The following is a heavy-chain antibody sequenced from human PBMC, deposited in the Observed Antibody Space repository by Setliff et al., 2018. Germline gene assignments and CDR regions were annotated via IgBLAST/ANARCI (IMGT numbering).Heavy chain of an antibody. D-gene: IGHD2-15*01. Sequence: SETLSLTCSVSGDSISSSSYYWGWIRQPPGKGLEWIGSINYSGITYYSPSLKSRVIVSVDTSKNQFSLKLSSVTAADAAVYYCARLPGYCNGGNCYGYYTCDIWGQGTMVTVS. J-gene: IGHJ3*02. CDR2: INYSGIT. V-gene: IGHV4-39*01. CDR1: GDSISSSSYY. CDR3: ARLPGYCNGGNCYGYYTCDI.